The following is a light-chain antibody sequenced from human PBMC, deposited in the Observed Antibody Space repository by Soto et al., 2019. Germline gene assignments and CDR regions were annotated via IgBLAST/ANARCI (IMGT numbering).Light chain of an antibody. CDR1: SSDVGGYKY. J-gene: IGLJ1*01. CDR3: SSYAGSSTFYV. Sequence: QSALTQPPSASGSPGQSVTISCTGTSSDVGGYKYVSWYQQHPGKAPKLIIYDVTKRPSGVPDRFSGSKSGNTAYLTVSGLQADDEADYYCSSYAGSSTFYVFGAGTKLTVL. V-gene: IGLV2-8*01. CDR2: DVT.